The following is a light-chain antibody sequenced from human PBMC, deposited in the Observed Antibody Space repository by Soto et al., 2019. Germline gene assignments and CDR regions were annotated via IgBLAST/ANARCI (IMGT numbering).Light chain of an antibody. J-gene: IGLJ2*01. Sequence: SVLTKPASVSGSPGQSITISCTGTSSDVGTYKYVSWYQQLPGKAPKLMIYEVSNRPSGVSNRFSGSKSGNTASLTISELQAEDEADYYCSSYTSRSTPVFGGGTKVTVL. CDR1: SSDVGTYKY. CDR3: SSYTSRSTPV. CDR2: EVS. V-gene: IGLV2-14*01.